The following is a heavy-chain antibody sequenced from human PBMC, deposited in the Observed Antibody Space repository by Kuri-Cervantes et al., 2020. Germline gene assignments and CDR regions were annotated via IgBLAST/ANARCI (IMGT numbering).Heavy chain of an antibody. J-gene: IGHJ4*02. D-gene: IGHD2-21*02. CDR2: IKSKTDGGTT. CDR3: TTDKHIVVVTATLFDY. Sequence: GESLKISCAASGFTFSDYGMHWVRQAPGKGLEWVGRIKSKTDGGTTDYAAPVKGRFTISRDDSKNTLYLQMNSLKTEDTAVYYCTTDKHIVVVTATLFDYWGQGTLVTVSS. CDR1: GFTFSDYG. V-gene: IGHV3-15*01.